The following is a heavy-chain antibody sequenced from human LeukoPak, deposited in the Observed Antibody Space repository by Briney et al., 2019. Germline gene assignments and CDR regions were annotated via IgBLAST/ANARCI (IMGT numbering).Heavy chain of an antibody. Sequence: QAGGSLRLSCAASGFTFGTYAMSWVRQAPGKGLEWVSSISDNGYTTYYADSVRGRFTISRDNSKNTLYLQMIGLRAEDTAVYFCAKYYYDSSGYYDAAPLDSWGQGTLVTVSS. D-gene: IGHD3-22*01. CDR3: AKYYYDSSGYYDAAPLDS. CDR2: ISDNGYTT. CDR1: GFTFGTYA. V-gene: IGHV3-23*01. J-gene: IGHJ4*02.